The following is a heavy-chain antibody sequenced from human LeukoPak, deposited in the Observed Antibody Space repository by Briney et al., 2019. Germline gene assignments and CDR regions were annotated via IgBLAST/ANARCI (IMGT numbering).Heavy chain of an antibody. D-gene: IGHD1-14*01. Sequence: SETLSLTCAVYGGSFRGYYWSWIRQPPGKGLEWIGEINHSGSTNYNPSLKSRVTISVDTSKNQFSLKLSSVTAADTAVYYCARGHRLLSSWGQGTLVTVSS. CDR2: INHSGST. CDR1: GGSFRGYY. CDR3: ARGHRLLSS. V-gene: IGHV4-34*01. J-gene: IGHJ4*02.